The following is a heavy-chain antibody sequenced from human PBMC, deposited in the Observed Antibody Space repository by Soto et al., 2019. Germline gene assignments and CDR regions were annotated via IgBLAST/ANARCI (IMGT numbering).Heavy chain of an antibody. V-gene: IGHV4-31*03. CDR1: GDSIGTGGYY. Sequence: SETLSLTCTVSGDSIGTGGYYWDWIRQHPGKGPEWIGYIHYSGNTYYNPSLKSRLTISLDTSKNQFSLHLSSVTAADTAVYYCATNHDDISGRTPLLFDSWCQGTLVTVSS. CDR3: ATNHDDISGRTPLLFDS. D-gene: IGHD3-22*01. CDR2: IHYSGNT. J-gene: IGHJ4*02.